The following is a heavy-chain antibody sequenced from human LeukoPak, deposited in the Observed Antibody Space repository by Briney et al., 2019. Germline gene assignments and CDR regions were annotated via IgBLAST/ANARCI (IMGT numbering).Heavy chain of an antibody. CDR2: LNTGNGDT. J-gene: IGHJ2*01. V-gene: IGHV1-3*03. D-gene: IGHD5-24*01. CDR1: GYSFTNFA. CDR3: ARKGGYNPSWYFDL. Sequence: ASVKVSCKASGYSFTNFAMHWVRQAPGQSLEWMGWLNTGNGDTKYSQEFQGRVTMTRDMSTSTVYMELSSLRSEDTAVYYCARKGGYNPSWYFDLWGRGTLVTVSS.